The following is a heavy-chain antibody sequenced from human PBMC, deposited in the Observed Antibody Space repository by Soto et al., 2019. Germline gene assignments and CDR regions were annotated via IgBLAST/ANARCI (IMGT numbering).Heavy chain of an antibody. CDR1: GGSFSGYY. CDR2: INHSGST. V-gene: IGHV4-34*01. Sequence: SETLSLTCAVYGGSFSGYYWSWIRQPPGKGLEWIGEINHSGSTNYNPSLKSRVTISVDTSKNQFSLKLSSVTAADTAVYYCASSYDILTPFDSWDQGILVTVSS. J-gene: IGHJ5*01. CDR3: ASSYDILTPFDS. D-gene: IGHD3-9*01.